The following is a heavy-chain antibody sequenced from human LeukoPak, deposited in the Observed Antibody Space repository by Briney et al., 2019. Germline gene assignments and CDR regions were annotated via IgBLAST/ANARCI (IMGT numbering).Heavy chain of an antibody. Sequence: GASVKVSCKASGYTFTSYDINWVRQATGQGLEWMGWMNPNSGNTGYVQKLQGRVTMTRNTSISTAYMELSSLRSEDTAVYYCARAGSSNWFDPWGQGTLVTVSS. CDR3: ARAGSSNWFDP. CDR2: MNPNSGNT. D-gene: IGHD6-19*01. J-gene: IGHJ5*02. CDR1: GYTFTSYD. V-gene: IGHV1-8*01.